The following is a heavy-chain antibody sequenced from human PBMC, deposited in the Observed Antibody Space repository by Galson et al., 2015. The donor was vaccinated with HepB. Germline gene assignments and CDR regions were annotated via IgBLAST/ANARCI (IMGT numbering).Heavy chain of an antibody. D-gene: IGHD3-22*01. CDR2: LIPMFGIA. CDR1: GGTFSSYS. V-gene: IGHV1-69*02. J-gene: IGHJ5*02. CDR3: ARGLKNYEDGCAYYP. Sequence: SVKVSCKASGGTFSSYSVIWVRQAPGQGLEWMGRLIPMFGIAHYAQKFQGRVSITADTSARTVYMALSSLRSDDTAVYYCARGLKNYEDGCAYYPWGQGTLV.